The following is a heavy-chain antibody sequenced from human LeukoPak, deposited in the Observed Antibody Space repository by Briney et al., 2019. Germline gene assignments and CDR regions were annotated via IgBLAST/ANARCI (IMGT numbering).Heavy chain of an antibody. D-gene: IGHD5-18*01. J-gene: IGHJ4*02. V-gene: IGHV1-46*01. CDR3: ARQLWLHPFDY. CDR1: GYTFTSYY. Sequence: SVKVSCKASGYTFTSYYMHWVRQALGQGLEWMGIINPSGGSTSYAQKFQGRVTMTRDTSTSTVYMELSSLRSEDTAVYYCARQLWLHPFDYWGQGTLVTVSS. CDR2: INPSGGST.